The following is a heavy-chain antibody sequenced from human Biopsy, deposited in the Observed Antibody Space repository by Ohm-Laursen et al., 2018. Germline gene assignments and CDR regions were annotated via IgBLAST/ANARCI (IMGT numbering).Heavy chain of an antibody. Sequence: SDTLSLTCTVSNYSVSSGYDWGWIRQPPGKGLEWIGTIYHTGRISYNPSLQSRVTISVDTSRRQFSLKLSSVTAEDTAVYYCARDDAVTVIRGLYYWGQGALVTVSS. CDR3: ARDDAVTVIRGLYY. CDR2: IYHTGRI. D-gene: IGHD2-21*02. J-gene: IGHJ4*02. CDR1: NYSVSSGYD. V-gene: IGHV4-38-2*02.